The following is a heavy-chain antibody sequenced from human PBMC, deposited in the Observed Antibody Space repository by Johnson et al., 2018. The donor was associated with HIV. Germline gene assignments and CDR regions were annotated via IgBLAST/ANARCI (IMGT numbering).Heavy chain of an antibody. D-gene: IGHD3-10*01. CDR1: GFIFSNYG. CDR2: TRYDGNDN. J-gene: IGHJ3*01. V-gene: IGHV3-30*02. CDR3: AKSSSATYYGDAFDV. Sequence: VQLVESGGGVVQPGRSLRLSCATSGFIFSNYGIHWVRQAPGKGLEWVAFTRYDGNDNYYADSVRGRFTISRDKSTTTVYLQMNSLRADDTAVYYCAKSSSATYYGDAFDVWGQGTVVSVSS.